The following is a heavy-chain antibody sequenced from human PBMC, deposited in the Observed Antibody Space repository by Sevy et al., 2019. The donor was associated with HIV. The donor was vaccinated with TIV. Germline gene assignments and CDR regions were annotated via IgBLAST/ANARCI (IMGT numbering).Heavy chain of an antibody. CDR3: AREFVSSSGEYYYYYGMDV. CDR1: GFTFSSYS. Sequence: GGSLRLSCAASGFTFSSYSMNWVRQAPGKGLEWVSSISSSSSYIYYADSVKGRFTISRDNAKNSLYLQMNSLRAEDTAVYYCAREFVSSSGEYYYYYGMDVWGQGTTVTVSS. D-gene: IGHD6-6*01. J-gene: IGHJ6*02. V-gene: IGHV3-21*01. CDR2: ISSSSSYI.